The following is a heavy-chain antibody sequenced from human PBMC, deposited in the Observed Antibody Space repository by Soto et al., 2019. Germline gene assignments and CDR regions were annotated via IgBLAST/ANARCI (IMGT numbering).Heavy chain of an antibody. CDR3: AQHLRGSYPSAGY. CDR2: IYYTGST. CDR1: GGSVSSGNYY. D-gene: IGHD1-26*01. V-gene: IGHV4-61*01. Sequence: SETLSLTCTVSGGSVSSGNYYWSWIRQPPGKGLEWIGYIYYTGSTNYNPSLKSRVTISIDASKNQFSLRLTSVTAADTAVYYCAQHLRGSYPSAGYWGQGTLVTVSS. J-gene: IGHJ4*02.